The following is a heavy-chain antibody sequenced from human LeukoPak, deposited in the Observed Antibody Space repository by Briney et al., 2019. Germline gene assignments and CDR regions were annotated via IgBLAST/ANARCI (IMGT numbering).Heavy chain of an antibody. CDR3: ARALFAGAFYGMDV. Sequence: GGSLRLSCAASGFTFSIYGMHWVRQAPNKGLEWVAIIWNDGSNKYYADSVKGRFTISRDNSKNTLYLQMNSLRAEDTAVYYCARALFAGAFYGMDVWGQGTTVTVS. V-gene: IGHV3-33*01. J-gene: IGHJ6*02. CDR1: GFTFSIYG. CDR2: IWNDGSNK. D-gene: IGHD3-10*01.